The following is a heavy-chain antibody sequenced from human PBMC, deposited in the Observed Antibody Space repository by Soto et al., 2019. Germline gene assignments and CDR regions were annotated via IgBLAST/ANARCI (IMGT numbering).Heavy chain of an antibody. CDR3: ARVWRYDSSGYYYEPNWFDP. CDR1: GGTFSSYA. CDR2: IIPIFGTA. D-gene: IGHD3-22*01. Sequence: ASVKVSCKASGGTFSSYAISWVRQAPGQGLEWMGGIIPIFGTANYAQKFQGRVTITADESTSTAYMELSSLRSEDTAVYYCARVWRYDSSGYYYEPNWFDPWGQGTLVTVSS. V-gene: IGHV1-69*13. J-gene: IGHJ5*02.